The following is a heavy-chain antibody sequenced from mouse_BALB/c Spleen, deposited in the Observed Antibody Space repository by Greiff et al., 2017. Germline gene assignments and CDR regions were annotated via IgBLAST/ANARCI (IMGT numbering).Heavy chain of an antibody. CDR1: GFTFSSYA. CDR3: ARRDGYDLDY. Sequence: EVQLVESGGGLVKPGGSLKLSCAASGFTFSSYAMSWVRQTPEKRLEWVATISSGGSYTYYPDSVKGRFTISRDNAKNTLYLQMSSLRSEDTAMYYCARRDGYDLDYWGQGTTLTVSS. CDR2: ISSGGSYT. J-gene: IGHJ2*01. V-gene: IGHV5-9-3*01. D-gene: IGHD2-2*01.